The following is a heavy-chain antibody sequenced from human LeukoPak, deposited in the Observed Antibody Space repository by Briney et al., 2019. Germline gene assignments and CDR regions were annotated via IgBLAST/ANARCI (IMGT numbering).Heavy chain of an antibody. Sequence: PGGSLRLSCAASGFTFSSYAMHWVRQAPGKGLEWVAVISYDGSNKYYADSVKGRFTIPRDNSKNTLYLQMNSLRAEDTAVYYCARGQFGDLDYWGQGTLVTVSS. D-gene: IGHD3-10*01. J-gene: IGHJ4*02. CDR1: GFTFSSYA. V-gene: IGHV3-30*04. CDR2: ISYDGSNK. CDR3: ARGQFGDLDY.